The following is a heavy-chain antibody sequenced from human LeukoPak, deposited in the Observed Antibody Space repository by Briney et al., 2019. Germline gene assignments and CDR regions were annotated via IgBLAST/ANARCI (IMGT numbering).Heavy chain of an antibody. D-gene: IGHD3-22*01. CDR1: GYTLTELS. Sequence: ASVKVSCKVSGYTLTELSMHWVRQAPGKGLEWMGGFDPEDGETIYAQKFQGRVTMTEDTSTDTAYMELSSLRSEDTAVYYCARGPDSSGYNSEYSFEYWGQGTLVTVSS. J-gene: IGHJ4*02. CDR2: FDPEDGET. V-gene: IGHV1-24*01. CDR3: ARGPDSSGYNSEYSFEY.